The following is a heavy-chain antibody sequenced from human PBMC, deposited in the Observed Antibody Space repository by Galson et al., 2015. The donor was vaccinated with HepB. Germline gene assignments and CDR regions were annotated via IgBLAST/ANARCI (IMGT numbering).Heavy chain of an antibody. V-gene: IGHV2-5*01. CDR2: IYWSNDK. J-gene: IGHJ4*02. Sequence: PALVKPTQTLTLTCTFSGFSLVTSGVGVGWVRQPPGRALQWLALIYWSNDKRYSPSLKSRLTITKDTSENHVVLTMTNLDPVDTATYYCAHVSDFTMTFDFWGQGALVTVSS. CDR1: GFSLVTSGVG. CDR3: AHVSDFTMTFDF. D-gene: IGHD3-22*01.